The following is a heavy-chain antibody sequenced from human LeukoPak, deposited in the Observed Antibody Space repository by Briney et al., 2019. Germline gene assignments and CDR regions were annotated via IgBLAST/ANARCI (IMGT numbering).Heavy chain of an antibody. CDR3: ARAAFRFGDHNNFDS. D-gene: IGHD3-10*01. CDR1: GFIFSSYW. J-gene: IGHJ4*02. V-gene: IGHV3-7*05. Sequence: GGSLRLSCAASGFIFSSYWMSWVRQAPGKGLEWVANIKQDGSEKYFVDSVKGRFTISRDNAQDSVFLHLNSLRVEDTAVYYCARAAFRFGDHNNFDSWGQGTLVTVSS. CDR2: IKQDGSEK.